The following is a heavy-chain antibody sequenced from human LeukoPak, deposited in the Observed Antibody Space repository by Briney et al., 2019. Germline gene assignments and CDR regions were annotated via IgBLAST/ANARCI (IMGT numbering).Heavy chain of an antibody. CDR2: INPSGGST. D-gene: IGHD3-3*01. CDR1: GYTFTSYY. CDR3: ARAHWSYDFWSGYYSWFDP. V-gene: IGHV1-46*01. J-gene: IGHJ5*02. Sequence: ASVNVSCKASGYTFTSYYMHWVRQAPGQGLEWMGIINPSGGSTSYAQKFQGRVTMTRDTSTSTVYMELSSLRSEDTAVYYCARAHWSYDFWSGYYSWFDPWGQGTLVTVSS.